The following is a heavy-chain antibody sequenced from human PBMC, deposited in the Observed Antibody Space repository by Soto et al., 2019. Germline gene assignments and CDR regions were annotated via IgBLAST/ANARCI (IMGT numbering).Heavy chain of an antibody. J-gene: IGHJ4*02. CDR3: AYRYIVATGYDY. V-gene: IGHV3-23*01. CDR1: GFTFSSYA. Sequence: PGGSLRLSCAASGFTFSSYAMSWVRQAPGKGLEWVSAISGSGGSTYYADSVKGRFTISRDNSKNTLYLQMNSLRAEDTAVYYCAYRYIVATGYDYWGQGTLVTVSS. CDR2: ISGSGGST. D-gene: IGHD5-12*01.